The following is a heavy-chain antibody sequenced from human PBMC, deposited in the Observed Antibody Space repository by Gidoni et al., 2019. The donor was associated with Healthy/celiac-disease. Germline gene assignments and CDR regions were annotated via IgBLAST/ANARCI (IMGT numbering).Heavy chain of an antibody. V-gene: IGHV3-13*01. CDR1: GITFSSYD. CDR3: AREGDSSSSGGMDV. CDR2: IGTAGDT. D-gene: IGHD6-6*01. Sequence: EVQLVESGGGLVQPGGSLRLSCAASGITFSSYDMHWGRQATGKGLEWVSAIGTAGDTYYPGSVKGRFTISRENAKNSLYLQMNSLRAGDTAVYYCAREGDSSSSGGMDVWGQGTTVTVSS. J-gene: IGHJ6*02.